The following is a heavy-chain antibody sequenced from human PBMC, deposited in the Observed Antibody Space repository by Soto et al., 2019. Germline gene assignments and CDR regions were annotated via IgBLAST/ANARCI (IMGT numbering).Heavy chain of an antibody. J-gene: IGHJ3*02. CDR1: GGSISSGDYY. V-gene: IGHV4-30-4*01. CDR2: IYYSGST. D-gene: IGHD3-9*01. CDR3: ASQRTPYYDILTGWEGAFDI. Sequence: QVQLQESGPGLVKPSQTLSLTCTVSGGSISSGDYYWSWIRQPPGKGLEWIGYIYYSGSTYYNPSLKSRVTISVDTSKNQSSLKLSSGTAADTAVYYCASQRTPYYDILTGWEGAFDIWGQGTMVTVSS.